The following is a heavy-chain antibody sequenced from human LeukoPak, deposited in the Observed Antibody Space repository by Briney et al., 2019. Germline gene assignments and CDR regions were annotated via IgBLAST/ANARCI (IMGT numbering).Heavy chain of an antibody. V-gene: IGHV5-51*01. CDR1: GYFISNYW. D-gene: IGHD3-9*01. CDR2: VHPSGSQT. Sequence: GEALKISCQASGYFISNYWIGWGRQMPGKGLEGMVIVHPSGSQTKYSPAFQGQVTISADKSLNTAYLQWSSLKASDTAFYYRATTQFPPATGHYVDLAYWGQATLVTAPS. J-gene: IGHJ4*02. CDR3: ATTQFPPATGHYVDLAY.